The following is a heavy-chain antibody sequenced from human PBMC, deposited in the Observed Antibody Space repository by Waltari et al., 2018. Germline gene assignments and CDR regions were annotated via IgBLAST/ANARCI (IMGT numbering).Heavy chain of an antibody. CDR2: SDYSGST. CDR1: GGSINGYY. J-gene: IGHJ5*02. CDR3: AIFIRLQLDWCDH. V-gene: IGHV4-59*08. Sequence: QVQLQESGPGLVKPSETLSLTGSVPGGSINGYYWSWIRQPPGKELELIGYSDYSGSTSYNPALKSRVNITLDTPKNQFSLTLSSVTAADTAKYYCAIFIRLQLDWCDHWGQGALVTVYS. D-gene: IGHD5-12*01.